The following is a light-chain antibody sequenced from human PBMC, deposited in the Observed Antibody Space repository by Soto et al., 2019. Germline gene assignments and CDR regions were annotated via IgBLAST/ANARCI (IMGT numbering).Light chain of an antibody. CDR2: DAS. CDR1: QSVSSS. CDR3: QQRRKLPLT. V-gene: IGKV3-11*01. J-gene: IGKJ3*01. Sequence: EIVLTKSPATLSLSPGERATLSCRASQSVSSSVLWYQQKPAQAPRLLIYDASSRATGIPARFSGSGSGTDCTLTISSLEPEDFAIYYFQQRRKLPLTFGPGTTVDIK.